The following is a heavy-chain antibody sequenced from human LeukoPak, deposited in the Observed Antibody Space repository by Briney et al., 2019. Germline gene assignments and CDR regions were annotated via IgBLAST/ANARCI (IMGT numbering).Heavy chain of an antibody. J-gene: IGHJ4*02. Sequence: SETLSLTCAVSGYPISSGYYWGWIRQPPGKGLEWIGSINHSGSTYYNPSLKSRATISIDTSKNQFSLNLSSVTAADTAVYYCSRGGNFAFWGQGTLVTVSS. CDR1: GYPISSGYY. CDR2: INHSGST. CDR3: SRGGNFAF. V-gene: IGHV4-38-2*01.